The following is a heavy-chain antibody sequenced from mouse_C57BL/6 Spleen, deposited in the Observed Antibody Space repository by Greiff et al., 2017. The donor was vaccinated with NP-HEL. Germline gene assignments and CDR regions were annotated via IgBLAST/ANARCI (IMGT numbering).Heavy chain of an antibody. CDR1: GYTFTNYW. CDR2: IYPGSGST. J-gene: IGHJ2*01. Sequence: VQLQQSGAELVRPGTSVKMSCKASGYTFTNYWIGWAKQRPGHGLEWIGDIYPGSGSTNYNEKFKSKATLTVDTSSSTAYMQLSSLTSEDSAVYYCARRPSFDYWGQGTTLTVSS. V-gene: IGHV1-63*01. CDR3: ARRPSFDY.